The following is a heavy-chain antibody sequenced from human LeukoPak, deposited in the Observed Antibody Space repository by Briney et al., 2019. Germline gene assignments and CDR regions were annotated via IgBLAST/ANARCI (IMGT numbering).Heavy chain of an antibody. CDR1: GGSVSSGSYY. J-gene: IGHJ4*02. D-gene: IGHD2-15*01. CDR2: IDYSGST. CDR3: ARRWYHAYCDY. Sequence: SETLSLTCTVSGGSVSSGSYYWNWIRQPPGKGLEWIGCIDYSGSTYYNPSLKSRVTVSADTSKNQFSLKLTSVTAADTAVYYCARRWYHAYCDYWGQGTLVTVSS. V-gene: IGHV4-61*01.